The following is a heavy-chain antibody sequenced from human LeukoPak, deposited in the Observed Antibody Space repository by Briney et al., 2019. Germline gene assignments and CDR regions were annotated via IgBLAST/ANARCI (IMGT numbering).Heavy chain of an antibody. CDR1: GFTFSSYA. D-gene: IGHD3-10*01. CDR3: AKARYYYGSGSYLDY. CDR2: ISGSGGST. Sequence: GGSLRLSCAASGFTFSSYAMSWVRQAPGKGLEWVSTISGSGGSTYYADSVKGRFTISRDNSKNTLYLQMNSLRAEDTAVYYCAKARYYYGSGSYLDYWGQGTLVSVSS. J-gene: IGHJ4*02. V-gene: IGHV3-23*01.